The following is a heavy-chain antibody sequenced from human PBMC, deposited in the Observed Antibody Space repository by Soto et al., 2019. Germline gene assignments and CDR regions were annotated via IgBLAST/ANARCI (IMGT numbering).Heavy chain of an antibody. CDR2: THPGDSDT. V-gene: IGHV5-51*01. D-gene: IGHD3-10*01. Sequence: GESLKISCKGSAYRFTSYWIAWVRQMPGKGLEWMGITHPGDSDTKYSPTFQGQVTISADESITTAYLQWSSLRASDTAMYYCARHLRGYGMDIWGQGTTVTVSS. CDR3: ARHLRGYGMDI. J-gene: IGHJ6*02. CDR1: AYRFTSYW.